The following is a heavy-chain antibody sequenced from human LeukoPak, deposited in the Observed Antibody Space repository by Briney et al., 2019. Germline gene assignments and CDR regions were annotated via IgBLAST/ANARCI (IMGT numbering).Heavy chain of an antibody. CDR2: IYTSGST. V-gene: IGHV4-4*07. J-gene: IGHJ4*02. Sequence: PSETLSLTCTVSGGSISSYYWSWIRQPAGKGLEWIGRIYTSGSTNYNPPLKSRVTMSVDTSKNQFSLKLSSVTAADTAVYYCARVASDYDFWSGSYHFDYWGQGTLVTVSS. D-gene: IGHD3-3*01. CDR1: GGSISSYY. CDR3: ARVASDYDFWSGSYHFDY.